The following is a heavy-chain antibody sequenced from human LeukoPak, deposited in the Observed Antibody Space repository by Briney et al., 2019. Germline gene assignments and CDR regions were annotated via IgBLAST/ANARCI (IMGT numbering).Heavy chain of an antibody. CDR2: INPNSGGT. J-gene: IGHJ4*02. V-gene: IGHV1-2*02. Sequence: ASVKVSCKASGYTFTGYYMHWVRQAPGQGLEWMGWINPNSGGTNYAQKFQGRVTMTRDTSISTAYMELSRLRSDDTAVYYCARRTRGGWSTLDYWGQGTLVTVSS. CDR1: GYTFTGYY. D-gene: IGHD6-19*01. CDR3: ARRTRGGWSTLDY.